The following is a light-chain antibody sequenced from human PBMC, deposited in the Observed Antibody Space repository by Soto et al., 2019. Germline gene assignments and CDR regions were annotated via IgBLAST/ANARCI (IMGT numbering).Light chain of an antibody. CDR2: GPS. V-gene: IGKV3-15*01. CDR3: QQYNNWPPT. CDR1: QSVGSN. J-gene: IGKJ1*01. Sequence: EIVMTQSPATLSVSPGERATLSCRASQSVGSNLAWYQQKRGLVPRLLIHGPSTRATGIPARFSGSGSGTEFTLTISSLQSEDFAVYYCQQYNNWPPTFGQGTKVEIK.